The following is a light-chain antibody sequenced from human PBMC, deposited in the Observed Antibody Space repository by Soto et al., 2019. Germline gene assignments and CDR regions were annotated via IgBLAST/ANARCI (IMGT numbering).Light chain of an antibody. V-gene: IGKV3-20*01. J-gene: IGKJ3*01. CDR1: QSVSSSY. CDR2: GAS. Sequence: EIVLTQSPGTLSLSPGERATLSCRASQSVSSSYLAWYQQKPGQAPRLLIYGASSRATGIPARFSGSGSGTDFTLTISSLEPEDLAVYYCQQYRNARFTFGPGTKVDIK. CDR3: QQYRNARFT.